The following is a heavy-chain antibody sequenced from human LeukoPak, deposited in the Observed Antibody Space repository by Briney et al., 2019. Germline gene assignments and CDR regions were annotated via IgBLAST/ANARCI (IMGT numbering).Heavy chain of an antibody. J-gene: IGHJ6*02. Sequence: PSETLSLTCTVAGGSISSYYWSWIRQPPGKGLEWIGYIYYSGSTNYNPSLKSRVTISVDTSKNQFSLKLSSVTAADTAVYYCASPLNFDWFLSVWGQGTTVTVSS. CDR1: GGSISSYY. CDR2: IYYSGST. D-gene: IGHD3-9*01. CDR3: ASPLNFDWFLSV. V-gene: IGHV4-59*12.